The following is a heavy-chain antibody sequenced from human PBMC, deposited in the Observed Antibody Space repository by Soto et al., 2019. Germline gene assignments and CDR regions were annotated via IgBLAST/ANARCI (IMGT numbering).Heavy chain of an antibody. CDR2: IYHSGGT. CDR1: SGSIVATNW. CDR3: ASLFGP. J-gene: IGHJ5*02. D-gene: IGHD3-16*01. V-gene: IGHV4-4*02. Sequence: QVQLQESGPGLVRPSGTLSLTCAVSSGSIVATNWWTWLRRPPGKGLEWIGEIYHSGGTNYNPSLKSRVTISVDKSKNLFSLILTSMTAAETAVYYCASLFGPWGQGLLVTVSS.